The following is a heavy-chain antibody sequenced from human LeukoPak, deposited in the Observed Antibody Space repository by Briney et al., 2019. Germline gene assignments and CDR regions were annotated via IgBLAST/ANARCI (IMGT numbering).Heavy chain of an antibody. J-gene: IGHJ6*03. V-gene: IGHV4-4*02. D-gene: IGHD3-10*01. Sequence: SGTLSLTCAVSGDSISSSNWWSWVRQPPGKGLEWIGEIYHSGSTNYNPSLKSRVTISVDTSKNQFSLRLSSVTAADTAVYYCAREVGSGSYYYYYYYMDVWGKGTTVTISS. CDR3: AREVGSGSYYYYYYYMDV. CDR2: IYHSGST. CDR1: GDSISSSNW.